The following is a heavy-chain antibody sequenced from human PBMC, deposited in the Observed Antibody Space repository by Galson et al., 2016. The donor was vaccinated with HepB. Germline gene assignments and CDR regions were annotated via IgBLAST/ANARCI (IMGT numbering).Heavy chain of an antibody. V-gene: IGHV4-31*03. J-gene: IGHJ6*03. D-gene: IGHD4-17*01. CDR1: GGSIRSGGIS. Sequence: TLSLTCTVSGGSIRSGGISWSWIRQHPGKGLEWIGYTYYSGNTFYNPSLKSRLTISVDTSKNQFSLKLSSVTAADTAVYYCARGDNPDYGDYASAYNYMDVWGKGTTVTVSS. CDR2: TYYSGNT. CDR3: ARGDNPDYGDYASAYNYMDV.